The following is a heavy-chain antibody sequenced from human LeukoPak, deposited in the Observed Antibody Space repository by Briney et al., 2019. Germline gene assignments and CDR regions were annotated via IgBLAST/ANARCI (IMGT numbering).Heavy chain of an antibody. V-gene: IGHV3-30-3*01. Sequence: GGSLRLSCAASGFTFRNYVIHWVRQAPGKGLEWVAVTSSDLNVKLYADSVKGRFTISRDNSRSTLYLQMNSLRPEDTAIHYCAREGYYGSGSPPSLYFDYWGQGTLVTVSS. CDR1: GFTFRNYV. J-gene: IGHJ4*02. CDR3: AREGYYGSGSPPSLYFDY. D-gene: IGHD3-10*01. CDR2: TSSDLNVK.